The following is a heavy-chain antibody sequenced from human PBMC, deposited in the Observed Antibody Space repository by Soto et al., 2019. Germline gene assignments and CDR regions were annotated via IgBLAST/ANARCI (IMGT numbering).Heavy chain of an antibody. CDR3: AXQGMRWLQLMNYYGMDV. CDR1: GYSFTSYW. CDR2: IYPGDSDT. D-gene: IGHD5-12*01. V-gene: IGHV5-51*01. J-gene: IGHJ6*02. Sequence: GAALKISCTCSGYSFTSYWIGWVRQMPGKGLGWIGIIYPGDSDTRYSPSVQGQVTISADKSISTAYLQWSSLKASDTAMYYCAXQGMRWLQLMNYYGMDVWGQGTTVTVSS.